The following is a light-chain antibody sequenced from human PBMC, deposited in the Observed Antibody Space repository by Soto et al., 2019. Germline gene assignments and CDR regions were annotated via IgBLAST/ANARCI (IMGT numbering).Light chain of an antibody. CDR3: QQYNSYPRT. CDR1: ESISGW. J-gene: IGKJ1*01. CDR2: KAS. V-gene: IGKV1-5*03. Sequence: DIQMTQSPYTLSASVGDRVTITCRASESISGWLAWYQQKPGKAPKLVIFKASTLESGVPSRFSGSGSGTEFTLSISSLQPDDFATYYCQQYNSYPRTFGQGTKVEIK.